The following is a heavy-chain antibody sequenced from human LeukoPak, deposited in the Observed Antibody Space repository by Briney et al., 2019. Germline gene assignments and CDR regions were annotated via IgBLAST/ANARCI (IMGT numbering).Heavy chain of an antibody. V-gene: IGHV3-23*01. J-gene: IGHJ4*02. Sequence: PGGSLRPSCAASGFTFSSYAMSWVRQAPGKGLEWVSAISGSGGSTYYADSVKGRFTISRDNSRNTLYLQMNTLRPEDTAMYYCVKDRRFSTGWYAGDFWGQGTLVTVSS. CDR3: VKDRRFSTGWYAGDF. CDR2: ISGSGGST. D-gene: IGHD6-19*01. CDR1: GFTFSSYA.